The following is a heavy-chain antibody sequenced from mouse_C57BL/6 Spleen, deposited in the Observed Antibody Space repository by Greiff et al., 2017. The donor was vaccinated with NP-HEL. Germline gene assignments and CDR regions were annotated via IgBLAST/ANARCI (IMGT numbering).Heavy chain of an antibody. D-gene: IGHD1-1*01. J-gene: IGHJ2*01. CDR3: ARAYYYGSRGFFDY. CDR2: ISSGSSTI. V-gene: IGHV5-17*01. CDR1: GFTFSDYG. Sequence: EVKLMESGGGLVKPGGSLKLSCAASGFTFSDYGMHWVRQAPEKGLEWVAYISSGSSTIYYADTVKGRFTISRDNAKNTLFLQMTSLRSEDTAMYYCARAYYYGSRGFFDYWGQGTTLTVSS.